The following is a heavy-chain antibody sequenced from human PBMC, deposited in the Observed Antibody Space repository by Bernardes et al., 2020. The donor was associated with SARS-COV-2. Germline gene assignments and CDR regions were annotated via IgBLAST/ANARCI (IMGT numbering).Heavy chain of an antibody. D-gene: IGHD6-19*01. V-gene: IGHV4-34*01. CDR3: ARVAAPDLHGAGTLDY. J-gene: IGHJ4*02. Sequence: SETLSLTCAGYVGSFSGHYWTWIRQTPGKGLEWIGEINHSGSTNYNPSLKSRVTISADTSKNQFSLKLNSVTAADTAVYYCARVAAPDLHGAGTLDYWGQGTLVTVSS. CDR1: VGSFSGHY. CDR2: INHSGST.